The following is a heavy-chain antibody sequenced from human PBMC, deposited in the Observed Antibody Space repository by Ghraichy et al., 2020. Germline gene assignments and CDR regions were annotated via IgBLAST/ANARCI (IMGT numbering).Heavy chain of an antibody. Sequence: GGSLRLSCAASGFTFGSYWMGWVRQAPGKGLEWVANIKEDRSENHYVDSVKGRFTISRDNAKNSLYLQMNSLRVEDTAVYYCARGSYPFNYWGQGTLVTVSS. CDR2: IKEDRSEN. D-gene: IGHD1-26*01. J-gene: IGHJ4*02. V-gene: IGHV3-7*03. CDR1: GFTFGSYW. CDR3: ARGSYPFNY.